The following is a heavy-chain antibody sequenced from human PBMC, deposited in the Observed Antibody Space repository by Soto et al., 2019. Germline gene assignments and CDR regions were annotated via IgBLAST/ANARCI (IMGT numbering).Heavy chain of an antibody. V-gene: IGHV4-34*01. D-gene: IGHD3-10*01. Sequence: SETLSLTCAFSCGSLNGYYWSRIRQPPGKGLESIGEISDSGSTNYNPSLKSRVTMSVDTSKNQFSLKLSSATAADTAVYYCARGLRASYGVRLSYFYYGMDVWGRGTTVTVSS. CDR1: CGSLNGYY. CDR3: ARGLRASYGVRLSYFYYGMDV. CDR2: ISDSGST. J-gene: IGHJ6*02.